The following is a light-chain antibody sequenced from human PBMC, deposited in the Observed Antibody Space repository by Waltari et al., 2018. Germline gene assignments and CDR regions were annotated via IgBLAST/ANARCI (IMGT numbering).Light chain of an antibody. CDR2: WAS. CDR3: QQHYTTPWT. J-gene: IGKJ1*01. CDR1: QTVLYSDNNKNY. Sequence: DIVMTQSPDSLAVSLGERATIHCKSSQTVLYSDNNKNYLTWYQQKPGQPPKLLIYWASSREAGVPDRVTGSGSGTDFTLTISSLQAEDVAVYYCQQHYTTPWTFGQGTKVEIK. V-gene: IGKV4-1*01.